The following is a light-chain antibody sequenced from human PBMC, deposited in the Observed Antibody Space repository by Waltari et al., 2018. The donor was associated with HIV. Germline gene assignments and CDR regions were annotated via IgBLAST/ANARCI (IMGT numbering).Light chain of an antibody. V-gene: IGLV1-51*01. CDR2: DNN. Sequence: QSVLTQPPSVSAAPGQKVTISCSGGSSNIGNNYVSWYQQLPGTAPKLLIYDNNRRPSGIPDRFSGSKSGTSATLAITGLQTGDEADYYCGTWDSSLGAGVFGGGTKLTVL. J-gene: IGLJ3*02. CDR3: GTWDSSLGAGV. CDR1: SSNIGNNY.